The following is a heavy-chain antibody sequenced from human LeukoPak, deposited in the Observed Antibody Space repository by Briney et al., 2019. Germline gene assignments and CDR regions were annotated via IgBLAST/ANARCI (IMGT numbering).Heavy chain of an antibody. J-gene: IGHJ2*01. CDR2: IIPIFGTA. CDR1: GGTFSSYA. CDR3: ARDHGDTVTTTNWYFDL. D-gene: IGHD4-17*01. Sequence: SVNVSCKASGGTFSSYAISWVRQAPGQGLEWMGGIIPIFGTANYAQKFQGRVTITADKSTSTAYMELSSLRSEDTAVYYCARDHGDTVTTTNWYFDLWGRGTLVTVSS. V-gene: IGHV1-69*06.